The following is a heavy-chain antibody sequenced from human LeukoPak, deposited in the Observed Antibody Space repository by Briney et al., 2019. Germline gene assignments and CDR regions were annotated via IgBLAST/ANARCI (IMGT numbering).Heavy chain of an antibody. J-gene: IGHJ3*02. CDR3: AKYQQVVGSSFDI. Sequence: GGSLTLSCAPSGFTFTNYCMTWVRQPPGKGLEWVSSVSGSSTDIYYANSMKGPFTLTTDHSKNPTYPRMNSHNAADPAFTYRAKYQQVVGSSFDIWGQGTMVSVSS. CDR1: GFTFTNYC. CDR2: VSGSSTDI. V-gene: IGHV3-23*01. D-gene: IGHD2-2*01.